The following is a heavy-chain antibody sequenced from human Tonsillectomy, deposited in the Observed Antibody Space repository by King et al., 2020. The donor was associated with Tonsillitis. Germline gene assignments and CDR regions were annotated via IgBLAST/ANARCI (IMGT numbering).Heavy chain of an antibody. J-gene: IGHJ4*02. Sequence: QLVQSGAEVKKPGESLKISCKGSGYTFTNYWIAWVRQMPGKGLEWMGIIYPGDSDTRYSPSFQGQVTISADKSIRTAYLQWSSLMASDTATYYYATSDTGTLDYWGQGTLVTVSS. CDR1: GYTFTNYW. V-gene: IGHV5-51*03. CDR2: IYPGDSDT. D-gene: IGHD7-27*01. CDR3: ATSDTGTLDY.